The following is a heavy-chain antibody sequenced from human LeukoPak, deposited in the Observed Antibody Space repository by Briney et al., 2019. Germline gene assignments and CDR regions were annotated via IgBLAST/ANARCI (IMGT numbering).Heavy chain of an antibody. J-gene: IGHJ4*02. V-gene: IGHV1-69*04. Sequence: ASVKVSCKASGGTFSSYAISWVRQAPGQGLEWMGRIIPILGIANYAQKFQGRVTITADKSTSTAYMELSSLRSEDTAVYYCARDARGIAVASYYFDYWGQGTLVTVSS. D-gene: IGHD6-19*01. CDR1: GGTFSSYA. CDR3: ARDARGIAVASYYFDY. CDR2: IIPILGIA.